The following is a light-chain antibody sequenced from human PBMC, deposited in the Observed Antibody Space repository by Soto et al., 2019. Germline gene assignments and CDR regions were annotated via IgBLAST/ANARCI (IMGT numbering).Light chain of an antibody. V-gene: IGKV3D-15*01. Sequence: EIVMTQSPATLSVSPGERSTLSCRASQSVNINYLAWYQQKPGQAPRLLIYGISKRATDIPDRFSGSGSRTEFTLTISSLQPEDFATYYCQQHGQWPITFGQGTRLEIK. CDR2: GIS. CDR1: QSVNIN. CDR3: QQHGQWPIT. J-gene: IGKJ5*01.